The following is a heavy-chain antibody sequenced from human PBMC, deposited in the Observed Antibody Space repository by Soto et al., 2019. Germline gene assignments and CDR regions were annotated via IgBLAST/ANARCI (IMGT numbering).Heavy chain of an antibody. J-gene: IGHJ4*02. CDR2: SRDKGNSYST. CDR3: TRSIVGTTSSDY. D-gene: IGHD1-26*01. Sequence: EVQLVESGGGLVQPGGSLRLSCAGSGFTFSDYYIDWVRQAPGKGLEWVGRSRDKGNSYSTDYAASVKGRFTVSRDASKNSLYLQMNGLKTEDTALYYCTRSIVGTTSSDYWGQGTLVTVSS. CDR1: GFTFSDYY. V-gene: IGHV3-72*01.